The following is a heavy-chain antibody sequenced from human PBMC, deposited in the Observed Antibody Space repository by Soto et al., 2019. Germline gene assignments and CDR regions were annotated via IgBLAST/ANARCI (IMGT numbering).Heavy chain of an antibody. V-gene: IGHV4-34*01. CDR2: INHSGST. D-gene: IGHD1-7*01. J-gene: IGHJ4*02. CDR3: ARGRNLPKLAPAY. CDR1: GGSFSGYY. Sequence: SETLSLTCAVYGGSFSGYYWSWIRHPPGKGLEWIGEINHSGSTNYNPSLKSRVTISVDTSKNQFSLKLSSVTAADTAVYYCARGRNLPKLAPAYWGQGTLVTVSS.